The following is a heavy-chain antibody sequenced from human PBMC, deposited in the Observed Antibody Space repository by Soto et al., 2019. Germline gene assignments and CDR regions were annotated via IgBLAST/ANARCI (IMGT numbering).Heavy chain of an antibody. CDR2: ISGSGGST. V-gene: IGHV3-23*01. Sequence: PGGSLRLSCAASGFTFSSYAMSWVRQAPGKGLEWVSAISGSGGSTYYADSVKGRFTISRDNSKNTLYLQMNSLRAEDTAVYYCAKMVAAPRHYYYGMDVWGQGTTVTVS. J-gene: IGHJ6*02. CDR1: GFTFSSYA. D-gene: IGHD6-6*01. CDR3: AKMVAAPRHYYYGMDV.